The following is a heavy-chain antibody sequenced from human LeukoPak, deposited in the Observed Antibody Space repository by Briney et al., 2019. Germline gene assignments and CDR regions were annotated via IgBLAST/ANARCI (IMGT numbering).Heavy chain of an antibody. J-gene: IGHJ4*02. CDR3: ARASFWSGYLDSDY. D-gene: IGHD3-3*01. Sequence: SETLSLTCTVSGGSISSGSYYWSWIRQPAGKGLEWIGRIYTSGSTNYNPSLKSRVTISVDTSKHQFSLKLSSVTAADTAVYYCARASFWSGYLDSDYWGQGTLVTVSS. CDR1: GGSISSGSYY. V-gene: IGHV4-61*02. CDR2: IYTSGST.